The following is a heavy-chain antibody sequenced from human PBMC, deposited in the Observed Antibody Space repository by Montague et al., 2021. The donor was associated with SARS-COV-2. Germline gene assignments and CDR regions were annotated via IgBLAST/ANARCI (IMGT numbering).Heavy chain of an antibody. V-gene: IGHV4-34*01. J-gene: IGHJ6*02. CDR1: GGSFSGYY. Sequence: SETLSLTCAVYGGSFSGYYWSWIRQPPGKGLEWNGEINHSGSTNYNQSLKSRVTISVDTSKNQFSLKLSSVTAADTAVYYCTREGYQVLWSDYYYYGMDVWGQGTTVTVSS. D-gene: IGHD2-2*01. CDR2: INHSGST. CDR3: TREGYQVLWSDYYYYGMDV.